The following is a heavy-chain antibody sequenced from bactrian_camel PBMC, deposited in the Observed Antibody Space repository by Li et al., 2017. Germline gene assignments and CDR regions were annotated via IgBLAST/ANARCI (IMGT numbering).Heavy chain of an antibody. V-gene: IGHV3S25*01. J-gene: IGHJ4*01. Sequence: LVESGGGSVQAGGSVKLSCVGFGYTNGRDCLHWFRQGPGKEREPVATIPFGGGRTYYADSVKGRFTISLDNAKTTVYLQMNSLKPEDTAMYYCAAALSGSCKDQDSIYSGQGTQVTV. CDR3: AAALSGSCKDQDSIY. CDR1: GYTNGRDC. D-gene: IGHD2*01. CDR2: IPFGGGRT.